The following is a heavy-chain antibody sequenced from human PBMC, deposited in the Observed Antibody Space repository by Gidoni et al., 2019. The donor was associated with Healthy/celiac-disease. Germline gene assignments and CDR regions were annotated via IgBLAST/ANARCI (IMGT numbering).Heavy chain of an antibody. V-gene: IGHV3-30*01. D-gene: IGHD5-12*01. CDR2: ISYDGSNK. J-gene: IGHJ4*02. CDR3: AGDIVATDDTFPIDY. CDR1: GFTLGSYA. Sequence: QVQLVESGGGVVQPGRSLRPSCAASGFTLGSYAMHWVRQAPGKGLEWVAVISYDGSNKYYADSVKGRFTISRDNSKNTLYLQMNSLRAEDTAVYYCAGDIVATDDTFPIDYWGQGTLVTVSS.